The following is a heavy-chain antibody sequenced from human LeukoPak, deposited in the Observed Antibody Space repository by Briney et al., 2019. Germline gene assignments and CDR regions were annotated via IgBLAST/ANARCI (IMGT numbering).Heavy chain of an antibody. CDR2: ISSSSSPI. Sequence: PGGSLRLSCAASGFTFSDYNMNWVRQAPGKGLEWVSYISSSSSPIYYADSVKGRFTTSRDNAKNSLYLQMNSLRDDDTAVYYCARYSSAYYSYYFDYWGQGTLVTVSS. CDR1: GFTFSDYN. CDR3: ARYSSAYYSYYFDY. D-gene: IGHD3-22*01. V-gene: IGHV3-48*02. J-gene: IGHJ4*02.